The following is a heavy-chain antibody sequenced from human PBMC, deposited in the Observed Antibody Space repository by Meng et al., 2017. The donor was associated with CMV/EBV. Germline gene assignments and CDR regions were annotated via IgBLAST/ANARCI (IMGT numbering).Heavy chain of an antibody. Sequence: GGSLRLSCAASGFTFSSYWMSWVRQAPGKGLEWVANIKQDGSEKYYVDSVKGRFTISRDNAKNSLYLQMNSLRAEDTAVYYCARGGASVAGLRHYYYYNMDVWGLGTTVTVSS. CDR1: GFTFSSYW. V-gene: IGHV3-7*01. CDR2: IKQDGSEK. D-gene: IGHD6-19*01. CDR3: ARGGASVAGLRHYYYYNMDV. J-gene: IGHJ6*02.